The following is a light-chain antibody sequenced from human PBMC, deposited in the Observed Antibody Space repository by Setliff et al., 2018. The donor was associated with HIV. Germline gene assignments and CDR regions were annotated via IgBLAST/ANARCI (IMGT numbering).Light chain of an antibody. J-gene: IGLJ2*01. CDR2: EDN. CDR1: SGSIASNY. Sequence: NFMLTQPHSVSESPGKTVTISCTRSSGSIASNYVQWYQQRPGSSPTTVIYEDNQRPSGVPDRFSGSIDSSSNSASLTISGLKTEDEADYYCQSYDSSNHVVFGGGTKGTV. CDR3: QSYDSSNHVV. V-gene: IGLV6-57*01.